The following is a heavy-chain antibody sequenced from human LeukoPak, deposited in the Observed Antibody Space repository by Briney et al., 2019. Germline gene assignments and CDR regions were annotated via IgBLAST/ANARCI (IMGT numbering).Heavy chain of an antibody. CDR3: ARDNSLYY. D-gene: IGHD4-11*01. J-gene: IGHJ4*02. Sequence: GGSLRLSCAASGFTFSNYWMTWVRQAPGKGLEWAANIKQDGSVKYYVDSVKGRFTISRGNAKNSLFLQMNSLRAEDTAVYYCARDNSLYYWGQGTLVTVSS. V-gene: IGHV3-7*01. CDR2: IKQDGSVK. CDR1: GFTFSNYW.